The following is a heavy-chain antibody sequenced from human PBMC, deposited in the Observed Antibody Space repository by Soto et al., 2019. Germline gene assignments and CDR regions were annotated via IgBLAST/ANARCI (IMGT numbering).Heavy chain of an antibody. CDR1: SGSISSSVYC. CDR2: IFYSGTT. V-gene: IGHV4-39*01. D-gene: IGHD2-15*01. Sequence: SETLSLACTVSSGSISSSVYCWAWFRQPPGKGLEWIGCIFYSGTTYYHPSLKSRVTMSVDTSNNKFSLSLSSVTAADTAIYLCARQKSGSDWFDPWGQGTLVTVSS. CDR3: ARQKSGSDWFDP. J-gene: IGHJ5*02.